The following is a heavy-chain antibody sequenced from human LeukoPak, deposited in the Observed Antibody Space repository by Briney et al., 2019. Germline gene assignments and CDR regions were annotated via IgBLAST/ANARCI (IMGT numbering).Heavy chain of an antibody. V-gene: IGHV1-69*01. CDR1: GGTFSSYA. CDR2: IIPIFGTA. J-gene: IGHJ4*02. CDR3: ARGKDTAMAYFDY. Sequence: SVKVSCKASGGTFSSYAISWVRQAPGQGLEWMGGIIPIFGTANCAQKFQGRVTITADESTSTAYMELSSLRSEDTAVYYCARGKDTAMAYFDYWGQGTLVTVSS. D-gene: IGHD5-18*01.